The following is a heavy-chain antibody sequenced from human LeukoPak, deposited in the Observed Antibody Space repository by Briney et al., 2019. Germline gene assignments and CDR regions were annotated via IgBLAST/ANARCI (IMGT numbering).Heavy chain of an antibody. CDR1: GFTFSSYG. J-gene: IGHJ5*02. Sequence: GGSLRLSCAASGFTFSSYGMHWVRQAPGKGLEWVAVTWYDGSNKYYADSVKGRFTISRDNSKNTLYLQMNSLRAEDTAVYYCAKDSPFIVVVPAAIFPRTKAAHTKSVLRFLEWPNYWFDPWGQGTLVSISS. CDR2: TWYDGSNK. CDR3: AKDSPFIVVVPAAIFPRTKAAHTKSVLRFLEWPNYWFDP. V-gene: IGHV3-33*06. D-gene: IGHD2-2*01.